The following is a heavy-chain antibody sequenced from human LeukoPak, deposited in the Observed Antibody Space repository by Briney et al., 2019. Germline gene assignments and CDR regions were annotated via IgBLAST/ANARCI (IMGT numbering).Heavy chain of an antibody. CDR2: IIPIFTTP. D-gene: IGHD2-8*01. J-gene: IGHJ3*02. CDR1: GGLSNNYT. CDR3: ATDCVNGVCHVTDDPFET. Sequence: SVPVSCKTAGGLSNNYTISLVRQAPAQGLEWMGRIIPIFTTPTYGQKFQGRVTITMDKSTSITYMDLRGLRSEDTAVYYCATDCVNGVCHVTDDPFETWGQGTMVTVSS. V-gene: IGHV1-69*08.